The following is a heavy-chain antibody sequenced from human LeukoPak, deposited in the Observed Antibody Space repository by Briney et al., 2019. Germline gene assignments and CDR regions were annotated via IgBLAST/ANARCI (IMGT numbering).Heavy chain of an antibody. Sequence: ASVKVSCKVSGYTLTELSMHWVRQAPGKGLEWMGGFDPEDGETIYAQKFQGRVTMTEDTSTDTAYMELSSLRSEDTVVYYCATGVVAATRFDYWGQGTLVTVSS. CDR3: ATGVVAATRFDY. J-gene: IGHJ4*02. CDR2: FDPEDGET. D-gene: IGHD2-15*01. CDR1: GYTLTELS. V-gene: IGHV1-24*01.